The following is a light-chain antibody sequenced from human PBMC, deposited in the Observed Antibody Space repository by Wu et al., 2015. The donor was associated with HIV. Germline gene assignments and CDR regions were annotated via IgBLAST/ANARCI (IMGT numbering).Light chain of an antibody. CDR3: QQYGS. CDR1: QSVSRSY. CDR2: GAS. J-gene: IGKJ4*01. Sequence: EIVLTQSPGTLSLSPGERATLSCRASQSVSRSYLAWYQQKPGQAPRLLIYGASSRATGIPDRFSGSGSGTDFTLTISRLEPEDFAVYYCQQYGSFGGGTKVEMK. V-gene: IGKV3-20*01.